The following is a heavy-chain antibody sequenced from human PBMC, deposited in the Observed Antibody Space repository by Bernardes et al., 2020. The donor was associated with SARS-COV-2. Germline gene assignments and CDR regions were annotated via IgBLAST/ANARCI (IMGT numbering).Heavy chain of an antibody. D-gene: IGHD3-3*01. J-gene: IGHJ3*01. V-gene: IGHV3-11*01. CDR1: GFAFSDYY. CDR2: INFGGYTI. Sequence: GGSLRLSCTASGFAFSDYYMSWIRQAPGKGLEWLSYINFGGYTISYADSVRGRFTISRDNAKNSLYLQMNSLRPEDTATYYCAILVRGGAFDAWGQGTKVTVSS. CDR3: AILVRGGAFDA.